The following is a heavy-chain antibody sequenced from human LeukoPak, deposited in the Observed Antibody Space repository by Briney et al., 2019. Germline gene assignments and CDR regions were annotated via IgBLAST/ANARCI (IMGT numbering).Heavy chain of an antibody. Sequence: GGSLRLSCAPSGFTFRSYEMNWVRQAPGKGLEWVSYISTSGSTIYYADSVKGRFTISRDNAKNSLYLQMNSLRAEDTAVYYCARDPDGTGPSDYFDYWGQGTLVTVSS. CDR3: ARDPDGTGPSDYFDY. CDR2: ISTSGSTI. D-gene: IGHD1-1*01. J-gene: IGHJ4*02. CDR1: GFTFRSYE. V-gene: IGHV3-48*03.